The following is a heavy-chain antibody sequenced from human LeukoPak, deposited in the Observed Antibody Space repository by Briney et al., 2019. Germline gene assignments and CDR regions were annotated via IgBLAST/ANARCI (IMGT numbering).Heavy chain of an antibody. CDR1: GFTFSSYW. D-gene: IGHD3-22*01. CDR2: INSDGSST. J-gene: IGHJ5*02. V-gene: IGHV3-74*01. CDR3: ARVRNYYDSSGYPHGFDP. Sequence: PGGSLRLSCAASGFTFSSYWMHWVRQAPGKGLVWVSRINSDGSSTSYADSVKGRFTISRDNAKNTLYLQMNSLRAEDTAVYYCARVRNYYDSSGYPHGFDPWGQGTLVTVSS.